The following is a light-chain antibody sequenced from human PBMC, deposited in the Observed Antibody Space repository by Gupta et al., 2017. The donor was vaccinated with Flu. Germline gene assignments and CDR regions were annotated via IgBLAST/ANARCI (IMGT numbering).Light chain of an antibody. CDR3: QRDKYWLHAT. CDR2: GAP. Sequence: ATLSLSPGERATLSFRARPSVRSNLGWSKYKPGQAPGLLIYGAPTSATGTAARFSGSGYGTGLTLTISIRQLEPFAVYSCQRDKYWLHATFGHGTKVKIK. V-gene: IGKV3-15*01. CDR1: PSVRSN. J-gene: IGKJ1*01.